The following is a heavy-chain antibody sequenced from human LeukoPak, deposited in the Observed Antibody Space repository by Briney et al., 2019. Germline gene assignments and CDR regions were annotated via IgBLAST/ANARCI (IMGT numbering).Heavy chain of an antibody. V-gene: IGHV4-34*01. CDR1: GGSFSGYY. CDR2: INHSGST. Sequence: SETLSLTCAVYGGSFSGYYWSWIRQPPGKGLEWIGEINHSGSTNYNPSLKSRVTISVDTSKNQFSLKLSSVTAADTAVYYCVRERGEGYCSSTSCSTIDYWGQGTLVTVSS. J-gene: IGHJ4*02. CDR3: VRERGEGYCSSTSCSTIDY. D-gene: IGHD2-2*01.